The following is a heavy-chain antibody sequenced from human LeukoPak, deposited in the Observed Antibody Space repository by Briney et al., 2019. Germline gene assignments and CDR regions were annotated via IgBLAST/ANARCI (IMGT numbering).Heavy chain of an antibody. Sequence: GGSLRLSCAASGFTFSSYGMHWVRQAPGKGLEWVAVISYDGSNKYYADSVKGRFTISRDNSKNTLYLQMNSLRAEDTAVYYCAKSRITMIVAILYFDLWGRGTLVTVSS. D-gene: IGHD3-22*01. V-gene: IGHV3-30*18. CDR1: GFTFSSYG. CDR2: ISYDGSNK. J-gene: IGHJ2*01. CDR3: AKSRITMIVAILYFDL.